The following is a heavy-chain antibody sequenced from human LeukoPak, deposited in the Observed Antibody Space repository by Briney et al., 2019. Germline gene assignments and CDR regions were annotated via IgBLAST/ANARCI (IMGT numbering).Heavy chain of an antibody. Sequence: GGSLRLSCAASGFTFSSYGMHWVRQAPGKGLEWVAFIRYDGSNKYYADSVKGRFTISRDNSKNTLYLQMNSLRAEDTAVYYCAKESEDIVVVPAAGAGGWFDPWGQGTLVTVSS. CDR3: AKESEDIVVVPAAGAGGWFDP. CDR2: IRYDGSNK. D-gene: IGHD2-2*01. V-gene: IGHV3-30*02. J-gene: IGHJ5*02. CDR1: GFTFSSYG.